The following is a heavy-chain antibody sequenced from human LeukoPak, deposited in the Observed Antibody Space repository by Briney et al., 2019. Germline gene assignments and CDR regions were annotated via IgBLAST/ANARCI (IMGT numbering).Heavy chain of an antibody. Sequence: SETLSLTCAVYGGSFSGYYWSWIRQPPGKGLEWIGEINHSGSTNYNPPLKSRVTISVDTSKNQFSLKLSSVTAADTAVYYCARGWYSRIFDYWGQGTLVTVSS. CDR1: GGSFSGYY. J-gene: IGHJ4*02. D-gene: IGHD6-13*01. V-gene: IGHV4-34*01. CDR2: INHSGST. CDR3: ARGWYSRIFDY.